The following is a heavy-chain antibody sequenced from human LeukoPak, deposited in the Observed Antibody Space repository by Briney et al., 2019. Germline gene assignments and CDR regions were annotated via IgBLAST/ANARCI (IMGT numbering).Heavy chain of an antibody. V-gene: IGHV3-53*01. CDR1: GFTVSSNY. D-gene: IGHD2-2*02. J-gene: IGHJ4*02. CDR2: IYSGGST. Sequence: GGSLRLSCAVSGFTVSSNYMSWVRQPPGKGLEWVSVIYSGGSTYYADSVKGRFTISRDNSKNTLYLQMNSLRAEDTAVYYCAKDGLANTPFDYWGQGTLVTVSS. CDR3: AKDGLANTPFDY.